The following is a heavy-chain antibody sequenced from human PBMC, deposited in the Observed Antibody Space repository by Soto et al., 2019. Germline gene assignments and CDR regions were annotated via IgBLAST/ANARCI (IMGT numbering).Heavy chain of an antibody. CDR2: IKSDGSET. CDR1: GFTFSDYW. D-gene: IGHD5-18*01. Sequence: GGSLRLSCVASGFTFSDYWMAWVRQLPGKGLEWVANIKSDGSETYYLDSVKGRFTISRDNAKNSVFLQMNSLRVGDTAVYFCARDNGYRLDYWGQGNLVTVSS. CDR3: ARDNGYRLDY. V-gene: IGHV3-7*01. J-gene: IGHJ4*02.